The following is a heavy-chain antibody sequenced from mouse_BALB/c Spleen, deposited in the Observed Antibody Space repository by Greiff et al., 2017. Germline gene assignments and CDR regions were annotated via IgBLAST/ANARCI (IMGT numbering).Heavy chain of an antibody. Sequence: DVMLVESGGGLVKPGGSLKLSCAASGFTFSDYYMYWVRQTPEKRLEWVATISDGGSYTYYPDSVKGRFTISSDNAKNNLYLQMSSLKSEDTAMFYCARSPYGNYRAWFAYWGQGTLVTVSA. CDR1: GFTFSDYY. CDR2: ISDGGSYT. CDR3: ARSPYGNYRAWFAY. D-gene: IGHD2-1*01. V-gene: IGHV5-4*02. J-gene: IGHJ3*01.